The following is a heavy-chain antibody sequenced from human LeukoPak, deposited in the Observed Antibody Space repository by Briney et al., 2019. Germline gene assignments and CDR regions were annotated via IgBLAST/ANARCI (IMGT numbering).Heavy chain of an antibody. CDR1: GFTLSSYW. V-gene: IGHV3-74*01. CDR2: INHDGSST. CDR3: ANQDCSSTSCPSRY. Sequence: GGSLRLSCAASGFTLSSYWMHWVRQAPGKGLVWVSRINHDGSSTTYADSVKGRFTISRDNAKNSLYLQMNSLRAEDTAVYYCANQDCSSTSCPSRYWGQGTLVTVPS. J-gene: IGHJ4*02. D-gene: IGHD2-2*01.